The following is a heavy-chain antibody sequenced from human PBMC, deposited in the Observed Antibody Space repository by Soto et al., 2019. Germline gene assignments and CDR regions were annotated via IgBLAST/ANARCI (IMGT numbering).Heavy chain of an antibody. CDR3: AQRPRGYVYYSDY. Sequence: QIPLKESGPTLVQPTQTLTLTCTFSGSSLSTRGVGVAWIRQPPGKALEWLALIIWDDDKWYSPSPKSRISTTEDSSKILVALTNPNMDPVDTATYYCAQRPRGYVYYSDYWHQGTLVCVS. D-gene: IGHD5-12*01. J-gene: IGHJ4*02. CDR2: IIWDDDK. V-gene: IGHV2-5*02. CDR1: GSSLSTRGVG.